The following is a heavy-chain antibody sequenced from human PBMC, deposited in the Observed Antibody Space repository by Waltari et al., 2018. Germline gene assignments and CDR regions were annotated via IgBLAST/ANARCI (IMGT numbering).Heavy chain of an antibody. CDR1: GFTFRSYA. J-gene: IGHJ6*03. CDR3: AKGRPTYYQEISTAPPRDYYYADV. CDR2: ISGSGLTT. V-gene: IGHV3-23*01. D-gene: IGHD3-22*01. Sequence: EVQLLESGGGLVQPGGSLRLSCAASGFTFRSYAMTWVRQAPGQGLEWVASISGSGLTTYDAGSVKVRFTFSRDNSKNTLTLRMSRLRDEDTAVYYCAKGRPTYYQEISTAPPRDYYYADVWGKGTTVTVSS.